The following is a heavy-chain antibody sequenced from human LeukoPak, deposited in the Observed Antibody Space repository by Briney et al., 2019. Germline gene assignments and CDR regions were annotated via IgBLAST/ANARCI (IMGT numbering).Heavy chain of an antibody. V-gene: IGHV1-69*13. CDR2: IIPIFGTA. CDR3: ASGLGSGEWHREHDY. Sequence: GASVKVSCKASGGTFSSYAISWVRQAPGQGLEWMGGIIPIFGTANYAQKFQGRVTITADESTSTAYMELSSLRSEDTAVYYCASGLGSGEWHREHDYCGQGTLVNDSS. D-gene: IGHD7-27*01. J-gene: IGHJ4*02. CDR1: GGTFSSYA.